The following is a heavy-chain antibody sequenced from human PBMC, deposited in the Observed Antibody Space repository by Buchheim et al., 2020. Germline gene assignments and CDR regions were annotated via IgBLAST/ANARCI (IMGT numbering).Heavy chain of an antibody. J-gene: IGHJ4*02. CDR1: GGTFSSYA. Sequence: QVQLVQSGAEVKKPGSSVKVSCKASGGTFSSYAISWVRQAPGQGLEWMGGIIPIFGTANYAQKFQGRVXITADKSTSTAYLELSRLRSEDTAVYYCARVYCGGDCYFGAGGLFDYWGQGTL. CDR3: ARVYCGGDCYFGAGGLFDY. V-gene: IGHV1-69*06. CDR2: IIPIFGTA. D-gene: IGHD2-21*02.